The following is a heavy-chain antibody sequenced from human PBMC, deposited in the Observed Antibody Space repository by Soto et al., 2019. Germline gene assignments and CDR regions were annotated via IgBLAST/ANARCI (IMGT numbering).Heavy chain of an antibody. D-gene: IGHD3-3*01. Sequence: GGSLRLSCAASVFTFSSYAMHWVRQAPGKGLEWVAVISYDGSNKYYADSVKGRFTISRDNSKNTLYLQMNSLRAEDTAVYYCARDRYLSITIFGVVSYYFDYWGQGTLVTVSS. CDR1: VFTFSSYA. V-gene: IGHV3-30-3*01. CDR2: ISYDGSNK. CDR3: ARDRYLSITIFGVVSYYFDY. J-gene: IGHJ4*02.